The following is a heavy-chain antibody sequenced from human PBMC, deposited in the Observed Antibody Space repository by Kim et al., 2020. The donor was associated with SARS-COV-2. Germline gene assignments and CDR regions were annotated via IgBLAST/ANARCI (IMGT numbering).Heavy chain of an antibody. Sequence: GGSLRLSCAASGFTFSGATIHWVRQAAGKPLGWVGLIKDRTNSFATAYAASVKGRITISRDDSKNTAYLQMNSLKIEDTAVYYCTRLPTYYYSAYGYWGPMGFDPWGQGTLVTVSS. J-gene: IGHJ5*02. CDR2: IKDRTNSFAT. CDR3: TRLPTYYYSAYGYWGPMGFDP. D-gene: IGHD3-10*01. V-gene: IGHV3-73*01. CDR1: GFTFSGAT.